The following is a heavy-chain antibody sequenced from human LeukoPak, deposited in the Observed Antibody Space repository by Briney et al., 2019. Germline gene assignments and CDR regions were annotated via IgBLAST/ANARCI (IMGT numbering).Heavy chain of an antibody. CDR3: AKGGSSYSEMDY. Sequence: GGSLRLSCAASGFTFSSYAMSWVRQAPGKGLEWVSGLSASGGLTYYSDSVKGRFTISRDNSKNTLYLQMNSLRADDTAVYYCAKGGSSYSEMDYWGQGTLVTVSS. V-gene: IGHV3-23*01. J-gene: IGHJ4*02. CDR2: LSASGGLT. D-gene: IGHD4-11*01. CDR1: GFTFSSYA.